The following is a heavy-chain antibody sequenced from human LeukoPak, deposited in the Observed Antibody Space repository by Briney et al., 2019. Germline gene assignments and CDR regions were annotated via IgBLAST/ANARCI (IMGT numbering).Heavy chain of an antibody. D-gene: IGHD3-10*01. V-gene: IGHV3-43*02. CDR1: GFTFDDYG. J-gene: IGHJ4*02. CDR2: ISGDGGST. Sequence: GGSLRLSCAASGFTFDDYGMHWVRQAPGKGLEWVSLISGDGGSTYYADSVKGRFTISRDNSKNSLYLQMNSLRTEDTALYYCAKDILTDITMVRGVIITPGGWGQGTLVTVSS. CDR3: AKDILTDITMVRGVIITPGG.